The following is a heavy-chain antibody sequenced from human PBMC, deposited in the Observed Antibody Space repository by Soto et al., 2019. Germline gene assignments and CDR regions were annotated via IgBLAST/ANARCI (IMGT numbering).Heavy chain of an antibody. CDR1: GYTFTSYY. Sequence: QVQLVQSGAEVKKPGASVKVSCKASGYTFTSYYMHWVRQAPGQGLEWMGIINPSGGSTSYAQKCQGRVTMTRDTDRGTGYMERSSLRSEDTAVYYRARWVTGTTRGMDVWGQGTTVTVSS. D-gene: IGHD1-20*01. CDR2: INPSGGST. CDR3: ARWVTGTTRGMDV. J-gene: IGHJ6*02. V-gene: IGHV1-46*01.